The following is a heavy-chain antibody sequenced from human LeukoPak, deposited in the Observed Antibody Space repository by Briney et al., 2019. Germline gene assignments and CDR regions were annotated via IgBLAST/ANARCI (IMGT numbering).Heavy chain of an antibody. CDR2: VYASGST. D-gene: IGHD3-10*01. V-gene: IGHV4-4*09. Sequence: PSETLSLTCTVSGGSFNSYFWSWIRQPPGKGLEWIGYVYASGSTYYSPPLKSRVTISLDTSKNQVFLKLISVTAADTAVYYCARRGTWFDPWGQGTLVTVSS. J-gene: IGHJ5*02. CDR3: ARRGTWFDP. CDR1: GGSFNSYF.